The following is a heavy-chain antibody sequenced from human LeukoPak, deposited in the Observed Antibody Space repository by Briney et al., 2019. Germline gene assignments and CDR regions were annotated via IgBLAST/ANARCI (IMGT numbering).Heavy chain of an antibody. D-gene: IGHD6-13*01. Sequence: GGSLRLSCAASGFTFSSYSMTWVRQAPGKGLEWVSYISSSSSTIYYADSVKGRFTISRDNAKNSLYLQMNSLRDEDTAVYYCARDRWGIAAAGLHYWGQGTLVTVSS. CDR1: GFTFSSYS. V-gene: IGHV3-48*02. CDR2: ISSSSSTI. J-gene: IGHJ4*02. CDR3: ARDRWGIAAAGLHY.